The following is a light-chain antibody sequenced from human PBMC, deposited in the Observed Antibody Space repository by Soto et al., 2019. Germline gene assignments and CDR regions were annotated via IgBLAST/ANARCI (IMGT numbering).Light chain of an antibody. J-gene: IGKJ2*01. CDR1: PGISSW. Sequence: DSQMTQSPSSVSASVGDRVTITCRASPGISSWLAWYQQKPGKAPKLLIYAASSLQSGVPSRFSGSVSGTDFTLTISSLQPEDFATNYCQQANSFPYTFGQGTKLQIK. CDR2: AAS. V-gene: IGKV1-12*01. CDR3: QQANSFPYT.